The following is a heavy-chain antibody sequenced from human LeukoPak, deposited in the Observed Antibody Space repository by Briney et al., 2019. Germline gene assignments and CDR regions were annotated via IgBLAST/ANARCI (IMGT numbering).Heavy chain of an antibody. Sequence: ASVKVSCKASGYTFTGYYIHWVRQAPGQGLEWMGWINPNSGGTNYAQKFQGRVTMTRDTSINTAYMDLSRLRSDDTAVYYCARETYDYGDFDYWGQGTLVTVSS. D-gene: IGHD4-17*01. CDR2: INPNSGGT. CDR1: GYTFTGYY. J-gene: IGHJ4*02. CDR3: ARETYDYGDFDY. V-gene: IGHV1-2*02.